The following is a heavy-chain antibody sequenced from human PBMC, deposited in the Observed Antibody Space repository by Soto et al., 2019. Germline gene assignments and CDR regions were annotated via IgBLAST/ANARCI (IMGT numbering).Heavy chain of an antibody. CDR1: GFTFSYYS. V-gene: IGHV3-48*01. CDR3: TTNGGFGXSNAFDI. J-gene: IGHJ3*02. Sequence: PGGSLRLSCAASGFTFSYYSMNWVRQAPGKGLEWISYISSSSSTIYYADSVKGRFTISRDNAKNSLFLQMNTLRAEDTAVYYCTTNGGFGXSNAFDIWGQGTMVTVSS. CDR2: ISSSSSTI. D-gene: IGHD3-10*01.